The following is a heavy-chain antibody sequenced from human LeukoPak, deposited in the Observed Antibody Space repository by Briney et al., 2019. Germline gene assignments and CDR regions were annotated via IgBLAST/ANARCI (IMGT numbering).Heavy chain of an antibody. CDR2: MRFDGSNK. V-gene: IGHV3-30*02. J-gene: IGHJ6*03. CDR1: GFTFSNYG. Sequence: GGSLRLSCAVSGFTFSNYGMHWVRQAPGKGLEWVAFMRFDGSNKYYADSVKGRFTISRDNSKNTLYLQMNSLRAEDTAVYYCANAYYYYYYMDVWGKGTTVTVSS. CDR3: ANAYYYYYYMDV.